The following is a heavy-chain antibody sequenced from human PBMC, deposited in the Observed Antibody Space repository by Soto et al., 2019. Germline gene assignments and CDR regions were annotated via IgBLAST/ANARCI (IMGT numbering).Heavy chain of an antibody. CDR2: IYYSGST. CDR3: ARSSTSANYFDY. CDR1: GGSISSYY. V-gene: IGHV4-59*12. D-gene: IGHD2-2*01. Sequence: SETLSLTCTVSGGSISSYYWSWIRQPPGKGLEWIGDIYYSGSTYYNPSLKSRVTISVDTSKNQFSLKLSSVTAADTAVYYCARSSTSANYFDYWGQGTLVTVSS. J-gene: IGHJ4*02.